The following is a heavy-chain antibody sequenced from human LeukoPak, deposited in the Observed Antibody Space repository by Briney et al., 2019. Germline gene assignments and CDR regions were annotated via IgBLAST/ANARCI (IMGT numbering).Heavy chain of an antibody. D-gene: IGHD3-10*01. J-gene: IGHJ4*02. CDR2: LNSDGSIT. CDR3: CYGSGSPIDY. CDR1: GFTFSSYA. V-gene: IGHV3-74*01. Sequence: GGSLRLSCAASGFTFSSYAMSWVRQAPGKGLVWVSRLNSDGSITSYADSVKGRFTISRDNAKNTLYLQMNSLRAEDTAVYYCCYGSGSPIDYWGQGTLVTVSS.